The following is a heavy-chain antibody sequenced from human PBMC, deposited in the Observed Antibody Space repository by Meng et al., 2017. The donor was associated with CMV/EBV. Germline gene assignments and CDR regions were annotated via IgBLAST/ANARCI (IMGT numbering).Heavy chain of an antibody. CDR2: IIPIFGTA. Sequence: SFKASGGTFSSYAISWVRQAPGQGLEWMGGIIPIFGTANYAQKFQGRVTITTDESTSTAYMELSSLRSEDTAVYYCAGESGSYSFDPWGQGTLVTVSS. J-gene: IGHJ5*02. CDR1: GGTFSSYA. CDR3: AGESGSYSFDP. V-gene: IGHV1-69*05. D-gene: IGHD1-26*01.